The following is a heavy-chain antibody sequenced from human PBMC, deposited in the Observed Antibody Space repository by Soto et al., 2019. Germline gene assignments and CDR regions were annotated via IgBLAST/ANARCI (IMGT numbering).Heavy chain of an antibody. V-gene: IGHV4-31*03. CDR3: ARESGGYDSSTRYGLDV. D-gene: IGHD6-25*01. Sequence: PXGTLSLTFSVSGGSISSVGHYGTWIRQQPGKGLEWIGYIYYSGSTDYNPSLKSRVTISVDRSKNQFSLNLSSVTAADTAIYYCARESGGYDSSTRYGLDVWGQGTTVTVSS. CDR2: IYYSGST. J-gene: IGHJ6*02. CDR1: GGSISSVGHY.